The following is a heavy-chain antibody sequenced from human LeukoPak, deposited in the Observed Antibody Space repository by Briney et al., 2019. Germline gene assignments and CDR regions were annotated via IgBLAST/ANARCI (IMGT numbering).Heavy chain of an antibody. D-gene: IGHD2-2*01. CDR3: ARATRYCSSTSCWAQIYYFDY. Sequence: ASVKVSCKASGYTFTSYGFSWVRQAPGQGLEWMGWISGYNGDINYAQKFQGRVTMTTDTSTNTAYMELRSLRSDDTAVYYCARATRYCSSTSCWAQIYYFDYWGQGTLVTVSS. CDR2: ISGYNGDI. V-gene: IGHV1-18*04. CDR1: GYTFTSYG. J-gene: IGHJ4*02.